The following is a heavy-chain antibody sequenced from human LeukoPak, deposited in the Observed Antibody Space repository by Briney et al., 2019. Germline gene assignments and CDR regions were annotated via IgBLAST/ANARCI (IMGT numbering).Heavy chain of an antibody. Sequence: SETLSLTCTVSGGSVSSGSYYWSWIRQPPGRGLEWMGYIYYSGSTNYNPSLKSRVTISVDTSKNQFSLKLSSVTAADTAVYYCARDRYGDHTYFDYWGQGTLVTVSS. CDR2: IYYSGST. V-gene: IGHV4-61*01. CDR1: GGSVSSGSYY. D-gene: IGHD4-17*01. J-gene: IGHJ4*02. CDR3: ARDRYGDHTYFDY.